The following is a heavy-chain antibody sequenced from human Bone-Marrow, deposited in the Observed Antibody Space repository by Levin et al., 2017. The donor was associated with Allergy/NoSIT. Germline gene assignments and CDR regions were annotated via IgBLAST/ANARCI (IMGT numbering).Heavy chain of an antibody. CDR2: IDHYANI. CDR3: ARDRRSAWGNFDA. Sequence: SETLSLTCDVSGYLITTGYFWAWLRKAPKKGLEWLGSIDHYANIHYNPSLRGRLSLSVDTSKNQISLRLTSVTDADTAIYYCARDRRSAWGNFDAWGRGAPVTVSS. J-gene: IGHJ4*02. D-gene: IGHD3-9*01. V-gene: IGHV4-38-2*02. CDR1: GYLITTGYF.